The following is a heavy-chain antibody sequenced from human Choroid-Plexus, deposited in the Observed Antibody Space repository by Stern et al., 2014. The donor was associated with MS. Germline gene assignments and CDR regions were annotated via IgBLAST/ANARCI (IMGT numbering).Heavy chain of an antibody. CDR3: AKDRQYLTYFFDH. CDR2: VSYDGSNK. Sequence: VQLVDSGGGVVQPGRPLRLSCVASGFTFGSCAMHWVRQAPGKGLEWVAGVSYDGSNKYYADSVKGRFTISRDNSQNTLYMQMSSLRPEDTAVYYCAKDRQYLTYFFDHWGQGSLVIVSS. J-gene: IGHJ5*02. V-gene: IGHV3-30*18. CDR1: GFTFGSCA. D-gene: IGHD2/OR15-2a*01.